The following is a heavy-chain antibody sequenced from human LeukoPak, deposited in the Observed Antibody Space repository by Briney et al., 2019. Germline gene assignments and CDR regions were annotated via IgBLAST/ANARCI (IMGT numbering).Heavy chain of an antibody. D-gene: IGHD3-3*01. V-gene: IGHV4-34*01. CDR1: GGSFSGYY. Sequence: SETLSLTCAVYGGSFSGYYWSWIRQPPGKGLEWIGEINHSGSTNYNPSLKSRVTISVDTSKNQFSLKLSSVTAADTAVYYCARHGVHVLRFLEWPRKWAYYFDYWGQGTLVTVSS. CDR2: INHSGST. CDR3: ARHGVHVLRFLEWPRKWAYYFDY. J-gene: IGHJ4*02.